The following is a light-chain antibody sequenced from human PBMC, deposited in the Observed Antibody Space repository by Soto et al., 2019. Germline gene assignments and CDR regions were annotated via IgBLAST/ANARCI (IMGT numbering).Light chain of an antibody. V-gene: IGKV3-15*01. J-gene: IGKJ1*01. CDR3: QQYNNWPWT. Sequence: EILLTRSPATLSVSTGERATLSCRASQSVSSNLAWYQQKPGQAPRFLIYGASARATGIPTRFSGSGSGTEFTLTISSLQSEDFAVYFCQQYNNWPWTFGQGTKV. CDR2: GAS. CDR1: QSVSSN.